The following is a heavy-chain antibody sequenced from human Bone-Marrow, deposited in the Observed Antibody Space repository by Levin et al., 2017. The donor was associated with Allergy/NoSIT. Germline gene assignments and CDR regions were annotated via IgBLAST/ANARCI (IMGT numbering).Heavy chain of an antibody. CDR2: ISGSGGST. CDR3: AKDSSDRGYYDFWSGYYGYYFDY. J-gene: IGHJ4*02. CDR1: EFTFSSYA. Sequence: GGSPRLSCAASEFTFSSYAMNWVRQAPGKGLEWVSGISGSGGSTYYADSVKGRFTISRDNSKNTLYLQMNSLRADDTAVYYCAKDSSDRGYYDFWSGYYGYYFDYWGQGTLVTVSS. D-gene: IGHD3-3*01. V-gene: IGHV3-23*01.